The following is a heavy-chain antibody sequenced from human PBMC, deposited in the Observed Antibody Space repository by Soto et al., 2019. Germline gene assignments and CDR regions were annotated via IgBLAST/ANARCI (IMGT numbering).Heavy chain of an antibody. CDR2: MYPDDSDI. Sequence: GESLKISCKASGYSFSFYWIGWVRQMPGKGLEWMAIMYPDDSDIRYSPSFEAHVTISADKSTSTAFLQWSSLKASDTAMYYCATAYVYDFENSNYYRDAFNIWGQGTLVTVS. CDR1: GYSFSFYW. V-gene: IGHV5-51*01. J-gene: IGHJ3*02. CDR3: ATAYVYDFENSNYYRDAFNI. D-gene: IGHD3-22*01.